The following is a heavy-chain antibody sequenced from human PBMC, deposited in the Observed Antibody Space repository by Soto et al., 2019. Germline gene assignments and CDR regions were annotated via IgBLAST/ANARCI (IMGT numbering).Heavy chain of an antibody. Sequence: ASVQVSCTASGYTLIMYYIHCMRQAPGQGLEWMGLINPSGGSTTYAQKFQGRVTMTRDTSTSTVYMDLSSLRSEDSAVYYCARSPYSSGYYYAIDYWGQGTQVTV. CDR3: ARSPYSSGYYYAIDY. CDR1: GYTLIMYY. V-gene: IGHV1-46*01. CDR2: INPSGGST. D-gene: IGHD3-22*01. J-gene: IGHJ4*02.